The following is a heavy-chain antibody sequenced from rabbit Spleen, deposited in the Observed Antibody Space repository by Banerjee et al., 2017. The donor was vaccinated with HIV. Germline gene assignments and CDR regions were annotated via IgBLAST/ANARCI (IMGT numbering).Heavy chain of an antibody. V-gene: IGHV1S45*01. CDR2: IDTGSSGFT. J-gene: IGHJ6*01. D-gene: IGHD1-1*01. CDR3: ARDTSSSFSSYGMDL. CDR1: GFSFSISDW. Sequence: EESGGDLVKPEGSLTLTCTASGFSFSISDWIYWVRQAPGKGLEWIACIDTGSSGFTYFASWAKGRFTISKTSSTTVTLQMTSLTAADTATYFCARDTSSSFSSYGMDLWGQGTLVTVS.